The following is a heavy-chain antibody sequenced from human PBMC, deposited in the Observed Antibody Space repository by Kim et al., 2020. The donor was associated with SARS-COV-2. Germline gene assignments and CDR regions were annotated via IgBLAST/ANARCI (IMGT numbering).Heavy chain of an antibody. Sequence: SETLSLTCTVSGVSISFYYWSWIRQPPGKGLEWIGYIYYSGGTNYNPSLKSRVTISVDTSKNQFYLKLSSVTAADTAVYYCARVGVGANRKTNAFDYWGQGTLVTVSS. J-gene: IGHJ4*02. CDR3: ARVGVGANRKTNAFDY. V-gene: IGHV4-59*01. CDR2: IYYSGGT. CDR1: GVSISFYY. D-gene: IGHD1-26*01.